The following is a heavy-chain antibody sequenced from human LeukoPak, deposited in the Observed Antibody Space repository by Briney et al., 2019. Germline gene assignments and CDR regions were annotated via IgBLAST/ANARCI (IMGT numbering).Heavy chain of an antibody. CDR2: INHSGST. CDR1: GGSISSYY. CDR3: ARRSVRGVMKY. D-gene: IGHD3-10*01. V-gene: IGHV4-34*01. Sequence: SETLSLTCTVSGGSISSYYWSWIRQPPGKGLEWIGEINHSGSTNYNPSLKSRVTKSVDTSKNQFSLKLSSVTAADTAVYCARRSVRGVMKYWGQGTLVTVSS. J-gene: IGHJ4*02.